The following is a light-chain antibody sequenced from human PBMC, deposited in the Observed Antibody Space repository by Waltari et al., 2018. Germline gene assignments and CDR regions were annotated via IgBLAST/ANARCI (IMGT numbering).Light chain of an antibody. CDR3: QSPDSSGTKVV. J-gene: IGLJ2*01. CDR2: KDS. Sequence: SYELTQPPSVSVSPGQTARTTCSGDDMTKHYAYWYQQKPGQAPVVVIYKDSERPSGIPERFSGSSSGTTVTLTISGVQAEDEADYYCQSPDSSGTKVVFGGGTKLTVL. V-gene: IGLV3-25*03. CDR1: DMTKHY.